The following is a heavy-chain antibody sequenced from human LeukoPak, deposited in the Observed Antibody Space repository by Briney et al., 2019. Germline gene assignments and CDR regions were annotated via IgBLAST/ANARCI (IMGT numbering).Heavy chain of an antibody. V-gene: IGHV4-39*01. CDR1: GGSISSSVYY. Sequence: PSETLSLTWTVSGGSISSSVYYWGRLRRPPGKGLEWIGSVYYSGSTSGTTYYNTSLESRVTISVDTSQSQFSLKLSSVTAADTAVYYCARHGGRYNWCPSDRGQGALVTVSS. D-gene: IGHD1-20*01. CDR2: VYYSGST. CDR3: ARHGGRYNWCPSD. J-gene: IGHJ4*02.